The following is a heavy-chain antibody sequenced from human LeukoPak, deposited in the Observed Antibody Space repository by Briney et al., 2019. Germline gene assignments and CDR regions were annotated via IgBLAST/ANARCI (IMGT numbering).Heavy chain of an antibody. CDR3: AREGDDFWSGTRFDY. CDR1: GGTFSSYA. V-gene: IGHV1-69*13. D-gene: IGHD3-3*01. CDR2: IIPIFGTA. J-gene: IGHJ4*02. Sequence: SVKVSCKASGGTFSSYAISWVRQAPGQGLEWMGGIIPIFGTANYAQKFQGRVTITADESTSTAYMELSSLRAEDTAVYYCAREGDDFWSGTRFDYWGQGTLVTVSS.